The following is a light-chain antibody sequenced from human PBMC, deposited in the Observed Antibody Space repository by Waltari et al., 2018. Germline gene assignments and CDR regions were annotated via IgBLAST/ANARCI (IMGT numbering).Light chain of an antibody. CDR3: QHYVSLPVT. J-gene: IGKJ1*01. CDR1: QSVSRA. V-gene: IGKV3-20*01. Sequence: EIVLTQSPDTLSLSPGERATLSCRASQSVSRALAWYQQKPGQAPRLLIYAASTRATGVPDRFSGSGSGTDFSLTISRLDPEDFAVYYCQHYVSLPVTFGQGTKVEI. CDR2: AAS.